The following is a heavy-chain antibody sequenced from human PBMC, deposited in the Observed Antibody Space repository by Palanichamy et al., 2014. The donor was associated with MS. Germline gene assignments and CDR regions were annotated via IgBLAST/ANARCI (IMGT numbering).Heavy chain of an antibody. CDR1: GFTFSSYA. V-gene: IGHV3-23*01. CDR2: ISGSGGST. CDR3: AKEGLVGFVVAATWFDY. D-gene: IGHD2-15*01. Sequence: EVQLLESGGGLVQPGGSLRLSCAASGFTFSSYAMSWARQAPGKGLEWVSAISGSGGSTYYADSVKGRFTISRDNSKNTLYLQMNSLRAEDTAVYYCAKEGLVGFVVAATWFDYWGQGTLVTVSS. J-gene: IGHJ4*02.